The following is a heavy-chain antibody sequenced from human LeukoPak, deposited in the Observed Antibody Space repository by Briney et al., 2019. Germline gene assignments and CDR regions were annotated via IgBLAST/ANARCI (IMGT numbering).Heavy chain of an antibody. D-gene: IGHD1-1*01. CDR2: MDYGGSA. V-gene: IGHV4-59*01. Sequence: PSETLSLTCSVSGGSIGSNYWNWIRQPPGKGLEWIGYMDYGGSADYNPSLKSRVTISVDTSNNRFSLKVTSVTTADTAIYYCARSGVPTARFDSWGQGTLVTVSS. J-gene: IGHJ4*02. CDR1: GGSIGSNY. CDR3: ARSGVPTARFDS.